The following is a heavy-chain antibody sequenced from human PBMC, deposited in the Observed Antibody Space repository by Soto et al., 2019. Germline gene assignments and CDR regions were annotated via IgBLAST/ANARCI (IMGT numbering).Heavy chain of an antibody. CDR3: ARDLRATNDAFDI. Sequence: PSETLSLTCAVYGGSFSGYYWSWIRQPPGKGLEWIGEINHSGSTNYNPSLKSRVTISVDTSKNQFSLKLSSVTAADTAVYYCARDLRATNDAFDIWGQGTMVTVSS. J-gene: IGHJ3*02. CDR1: GGSFSGYY. V-gene: IGHV4-34*01. CDR2: INHSGST. D-gene: IGHD1-26*01.